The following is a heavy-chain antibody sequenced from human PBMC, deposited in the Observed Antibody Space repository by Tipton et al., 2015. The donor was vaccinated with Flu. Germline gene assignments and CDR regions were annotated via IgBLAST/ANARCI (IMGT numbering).Heavy chain of an antibody. D-gene: IGHD3-3*01. CDR2: IKQDGSEK. J-gene: IGHJ6*02. CDR1: GFTFSSYG. V-gene: IGHV3-7*01. CDR3: ARARGRHYDFWSGYYTGYYYYGMDV. Sequence: SLRLSCAASGFTFSSYGMHWVRQAPGKGLEWVANIKQDGSEKYYVDSVKGRFTISRDNAKNSLYLQMNSLRAEDTAVYYCARARGRHYDFWSGYYTGYYYYGMDVWGQGITVTVSS.